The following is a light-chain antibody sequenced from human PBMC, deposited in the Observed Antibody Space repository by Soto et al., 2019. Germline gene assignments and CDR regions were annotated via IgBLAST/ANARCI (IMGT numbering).Light chain of an antibody. CDR3: RSYTGGRTPFV. CDR1: SSDVGTYNY. Sequence: QGPLAQPAWVSGSPGQSITISCTATSSDVGTYNYVSWYQHLPGKAPKLLIFEVSSRPSGVSHRFSGSKSGNTASLTISGLQADDEGDYYCRSYTGGRTPFVFGIGTKVTVL. V-gene: IGLV2-14*01. J-gene: IGLJ1*01. CDR2: EVS.